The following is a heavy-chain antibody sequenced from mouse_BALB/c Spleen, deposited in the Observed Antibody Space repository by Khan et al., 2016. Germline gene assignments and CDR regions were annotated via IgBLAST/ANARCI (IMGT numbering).Heavy chain of an antibody. Sequence: EVQLQESGPGLVKPSQSLSLTCSVTGYSITSGYYWNWIRQFPGNTLEWMGYISYDGSNNYNPSLKHRISITRDTSKNQFFLKLNSVTTEETATYSCSRGWFPPDCWGQGTTLTVSS. CDR2: ISYDGSN. CDR1: GYSITSGYY. J-gene: IGHJ2*01. CDR3: SRGWFPPDC. V-gene: IGHV3-6*02. D-gene: IGHD1-1*02.